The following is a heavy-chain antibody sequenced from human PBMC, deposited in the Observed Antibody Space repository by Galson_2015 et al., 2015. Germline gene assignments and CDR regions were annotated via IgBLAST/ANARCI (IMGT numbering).Heavy chain of an antibody. CDR2: IKQDGSEK. Sequence: SLRLSCAASGFTFSSYWMSWVRQAPGKGLEWVANIKQDGSEKYYVDSVKGRFTISRDNAKNSLYLQMNSLRAEDTAVYYCARDGLDYDFWSGHSEYGMDVWGQGTTVTVSS. J-gene: IGHJ6*02. D-gene: IGHD3-3*01. V-gene: IGHV3-7*01. CDR3: ARDGLDYDFWSGHSEYGMDV. CDR1: GFTFSSYW.